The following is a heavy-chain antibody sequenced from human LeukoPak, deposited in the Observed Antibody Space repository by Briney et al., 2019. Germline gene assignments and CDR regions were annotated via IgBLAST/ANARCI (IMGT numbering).Heavy chain of an antibody. Sequence: HSGRSLRLSCAASGFTYCSYAMHWVRQAPGKGLEWVAVISYDGSNKYYADSVKGRFTISRDNSKNTLYLQMNSLRAEDTAVYYCARDFRDYGVIDYWGQGTLVTVSS. D-gene: IGHD4-17*01. CDR2: ISYDGSNK. CDR3: ARDFRDYGVIDY. V-gene: IGHV3-30*04. CDR1: GFTYCSYA. J-gene: IGHJ4*02.